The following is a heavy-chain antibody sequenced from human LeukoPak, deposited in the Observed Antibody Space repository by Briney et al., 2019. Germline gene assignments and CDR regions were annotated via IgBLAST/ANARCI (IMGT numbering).Heavy chain of an antibody. CDR1: GGSISSYY. Sequence: SETLSLTCSVSGGSISSYYWNWIRQPPGKGLEWIGYVSYSGSTNYNPSLKSRVTISVDMSKNQFSLNLSSVSAADTAVYYCARGNSYYDSSDYFPWESFQHWGQGTLVTVSS. CDR3: ARGNSYYDSSDYFPWESFQH. D-gene: IGHD3-22*01. J-gene: IGHJ1*01. V-gene: IGHV4-59*01. CDR2: VSYSGST.